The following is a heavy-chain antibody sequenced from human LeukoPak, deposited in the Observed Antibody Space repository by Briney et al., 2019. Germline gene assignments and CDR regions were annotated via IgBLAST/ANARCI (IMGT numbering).Heavy chain of an antibody. CDR1: GGSFSGYY. CDR2: INHSGST. Sequence: SETLSLTCAVYGGSFSGYYWSWIRQPPGKGLEWIGEINHSGSTNYNPSLKSRVTISVDTSKIQFSLKLSSVTAADAAVYYCAGYCSGGSCYFRHWGQGTLVTVSS. CDR3: AGYCSGGSCYFRH. J-gene: IGHJ1*01. D-gene: IGHD2-15*01. V-gene: IGHV4-34*01.